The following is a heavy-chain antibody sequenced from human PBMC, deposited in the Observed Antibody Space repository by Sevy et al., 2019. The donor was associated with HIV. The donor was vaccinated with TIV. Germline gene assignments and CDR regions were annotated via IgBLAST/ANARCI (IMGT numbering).Heavy chain of an antibody. CDR3: ARTDMYYYYYYMDV. V-gene: IGHV1-18*04. J-gene: IGHJ6*03. CDR2: ISAYNGNT. Sequence: ASVKVSCKASGYTFTSYGISWVRQAPGQGLEWVGWISAYNGNTNYAQKLQGRVTMTTDTSTSTAYMELRSLRSDDTAVYYCARTDMYYYYYYMDVWGKGTTVTVSS. CDR1: GYTFTSYG.